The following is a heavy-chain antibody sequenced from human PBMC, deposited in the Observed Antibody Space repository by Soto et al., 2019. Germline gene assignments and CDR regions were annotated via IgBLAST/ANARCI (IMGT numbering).Heavy chain of an antibody. CDR3: ARGKGMEENYYYYGLDI. Sequence: ASVKVSCKASGYTFSTYAMHWVRQAPGQSLEWMGWVNGGTGQTKYSQRFQDRVTIARDASASTAYMELSSLRSEDTAVYYCARGKGMEENYYYYGLDIWGQGTTVTV. CDR2: VNGGTGQT. D-gene: IGHD1-1*01. V-gene: IGHV1-3*01. CDR1: GYTFSTYA. J-gene: IGHJ6*02.